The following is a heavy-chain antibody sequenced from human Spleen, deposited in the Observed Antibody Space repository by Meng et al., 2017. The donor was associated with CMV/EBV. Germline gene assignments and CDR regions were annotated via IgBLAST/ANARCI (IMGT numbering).Heavy chain of an antibody. CDR3: ARGPPYYSWGDV. Sequence: ASVKVSCKAPGYTLTSFYIHWVRQAPGQGLEWMGIIDPSGGSTNYAQKFQGRVTMTRDTSTSTVYMELSSLRSEDTAVYYCARGPPYYSWGDVWGQGTTVTVSS. CDR1: GYTLTSFY. V-gene: IGHV1-46*01. J-gene: IGHJ6*02. CDR2: IDPSGGST. D-gene: IGHD2-21*01.